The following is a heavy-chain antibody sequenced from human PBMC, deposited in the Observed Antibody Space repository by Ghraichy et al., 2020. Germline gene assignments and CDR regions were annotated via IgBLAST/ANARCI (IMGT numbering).Heavy chain of an antibody. CDR2: ISSYSGNT. Sequence: ASVKVSCKTSGYTFTSYGITWVRQAPGQGLEWMGWISSYSGNTSYAQKFQGRVTMTTDTSTSTAYMELGSLTSDDTAVYYCARGGGTFYCCGPTDYWGQGTLVAVSS. CDR1: GYTFTSYG. D-gene: IGHD1-26*01. CDR3: ARGGGTFYCCGPTDY. V-gene: IGHV1-18*01. J-gene: IGHJ4*02.